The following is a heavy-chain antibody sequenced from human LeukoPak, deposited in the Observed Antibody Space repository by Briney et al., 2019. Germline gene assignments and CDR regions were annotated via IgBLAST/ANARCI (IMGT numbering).Heavy chain of an antibody. D-gene: IGHD6-13*01. V-gene: IGHV3-30*02. Sequence: GGSLRLSCAASGFTFSSYGMHWVRQAPGKGLEWVAFIRYDGSNKYYGDSVKGRFTISRDNSKNTLYLQMNSLRAEDTAVYYCAKASEGYSSSLEDYWGQGTLVTVSS. J-gene: IGHJ4*02. CDR3: AKASEGYSSSLEDY. CDR1: GFTFSSYG. CDR2: IRYDGSNK.